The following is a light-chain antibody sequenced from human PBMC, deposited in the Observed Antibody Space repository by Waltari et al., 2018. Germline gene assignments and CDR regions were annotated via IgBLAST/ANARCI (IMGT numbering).Light chain of an antibody. CDR3: QQYDGSSVT. Sequence: EIVLTQSPGSLSLSPGERATPPCRASQTISGSWLTWYQQRPGQAPRLLIYGASSRATAIPDRFSGSGSGTDFTLTISRLEPEDFAVYYCQQYDGSSVTFGGGTKVEIK. CDR2: GAS. V-gene: IGKV3-20*01. CDR1: QTISGSW. J-gene: IGKJ4*01.